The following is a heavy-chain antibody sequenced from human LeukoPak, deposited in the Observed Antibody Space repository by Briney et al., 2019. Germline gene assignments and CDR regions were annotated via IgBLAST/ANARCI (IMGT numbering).Heavy chain of an antibody. Sequence: KSGGSLRLSCAASGFTFSSYSMNWVRQAPGKGLEWVSSISSSSSYIYYADSVKGRFTISRDNAKNSLYLQMNSLRAEDTAVYYCARVDFDWLSAHAFDIWGQGTMVTVSS. CDR3: ARVDFDWLSAHAFDI. V-gene: IGHV3-21*01. J-gene: IGHJ3*02. D-gene: IGHD3-9*01. CDR2: ISSSSSYI. CDR1: GFTFSSYS.